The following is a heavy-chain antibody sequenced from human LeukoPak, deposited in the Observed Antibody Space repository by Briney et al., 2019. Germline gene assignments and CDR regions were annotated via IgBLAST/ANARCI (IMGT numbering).Heavy chain of an antibody. J-gene: IGHJ4*02. CDR3: ARAIRGSGIVFDY. Sequence: SETLSLTCTVSDGSITNNDWSWVRQTPGKGLEFIGYVHYSGTTNYNPSLRSRVTISVDRSKNQFSLKLSSVTAADTAVYYCARAIRGSGIVFDYWGQGTLVTVSS. V-gene: IGHV4-59*12. CDR1: DGSITNND. D-gene: IGHD3-10*01. CDR2: VHYSGTT.